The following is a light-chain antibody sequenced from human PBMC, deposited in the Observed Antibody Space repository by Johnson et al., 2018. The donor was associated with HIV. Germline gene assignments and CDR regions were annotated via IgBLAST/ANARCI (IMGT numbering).Light chain of an antibody. CDR1: SSNIGNNY. CDR2: DNN. V-gene: IGLV1-51*01. CDR3: GTWDSSLSAYV. J-gene: IGLJ1*01. Sequence: QSVLTQPPSVSAAPGQKVTISCSGSSSNIGNNYVSWYQQLPGTAPKLLIYDNNKRPSGIPDRFSGSKSGTSATLGITGLQTGDEADDSCGTWDSSLSAYVFGTVTKVTVL.